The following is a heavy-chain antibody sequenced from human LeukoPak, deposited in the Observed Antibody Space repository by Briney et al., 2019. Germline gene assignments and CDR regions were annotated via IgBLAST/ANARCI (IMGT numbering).Heavy chain of an antibody. Sequence: GGSLRLSCAASGFIFSNYWMSWVRQAPGKGLEWVANIKEDGSEKYYVDSAKGRFTISRDNAKNSLYLQMSSLRAEDTAVYYCVRDRYDVLTGYNDAFDIWGHGTLVAVSS. CDR2: IKEDGSEK. CDR1: GFIFSNYW. D-gene: IGHD3-9*01. CDR3: VRDRYDVLTGYNDAFDI. V-gene: IGHV3-7*01. J-gene: IGHJ3*02.